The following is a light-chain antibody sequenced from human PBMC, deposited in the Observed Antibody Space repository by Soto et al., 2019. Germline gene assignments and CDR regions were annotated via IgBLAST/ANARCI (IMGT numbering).Light chain of an antibody. J-gene: IGLJ2*01. CDR3: ETWDSNTRV. CDR1: SGHSSYI. Sequence: QLVLTQSSSASASLGSSVKLTCTLSSGHSSYIIAWHHQQPGKAPRYLMKLEGSGSYNKGSGVPDRFSGSSSGADRYLTISNLQFEDEANYYCETWDSNTRVFGGGPQLTVL. CDR2: LEGSGSY. V-gene: IGLV4-60*02.